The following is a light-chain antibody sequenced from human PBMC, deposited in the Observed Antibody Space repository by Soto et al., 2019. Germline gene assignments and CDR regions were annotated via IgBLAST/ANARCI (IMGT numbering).Light chain of an antibody. CDR3: QQSYSTPRT. CDR1: QSISDY. V-gene: IGKV1-39*01. CDR2: AAS. Sequence: DIRMTQSPSSLSASVGDRVTITCRASQSISDYLNWYQQKPGKAPKVLIYAASSLQSGVPSRFSGSGSGTDFTLTISSLQPEDFATYYCQQSYSTPRTFGQGTKLEIK. J-gene: IGKJ2*02.